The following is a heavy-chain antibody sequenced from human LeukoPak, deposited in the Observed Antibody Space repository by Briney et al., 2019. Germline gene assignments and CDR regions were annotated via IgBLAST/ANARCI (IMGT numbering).Heavy chain of an antibody. V-gene: IGHV3-48*01. CDR3: ARDRNSDFWSGYYTNYFDY. Sequence: GGSLRLSCAASGFTFSSYSMNWVRQAPGKGLEWVSYISSSSSTIYYADSVKGRFTISRDNAKNSLYLQMSSLRAEDTAVYFCARDRNSDFWSGYYTNYFDYWGQGTLVTVPS. CDR1: GFTFSSYS. D-gene: IGHD3-3*01. J-gene: IGHJ4*02. CDR2: ISSSSSTI.